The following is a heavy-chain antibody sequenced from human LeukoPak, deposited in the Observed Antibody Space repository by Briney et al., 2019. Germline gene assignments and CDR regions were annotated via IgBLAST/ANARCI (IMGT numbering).Heavy chain of an antibody. CDR2: ISGSGSST. D-gene: IGHD3-10*01. CDR1: GFTFSSYA. J-gene: IGHJ3*02. Sequence: GGSLRLSCAASGFTFSSYAMSWVRQAPGKGLEWVSAISGSGSSTYYADSVKGRFTISGDNSKNTLYLQMNSLRAEDTAVYHCSKDPQFYYGSGSGAFDIWGQGAMVTVSS. CDR3: SKDPQFYYGSGSGAFDI. V-gene: IGHV3-23*01.